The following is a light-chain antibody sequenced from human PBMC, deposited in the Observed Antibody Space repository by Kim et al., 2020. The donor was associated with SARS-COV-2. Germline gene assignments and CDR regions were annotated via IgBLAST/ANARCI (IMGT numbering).Light chain of an antibody. V-gene: IGLV2-14*03. Sequence: SFTISCHGTSSDVGSYNYVYLFQQHPGKAPELIIYDVSSRPSGVSNRFSGSKSGNTASLTISGLQAEDEADYYCSSHTSSNTVVFGGGTQLTVL. CDR1: SSDVGSYNY. CDR3: SSHTSSNTVV. J-gene: IGLJ3*02. CDR2: DVS.